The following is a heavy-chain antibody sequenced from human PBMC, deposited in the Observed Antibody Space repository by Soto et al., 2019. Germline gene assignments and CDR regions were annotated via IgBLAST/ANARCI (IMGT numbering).Heavy chain of an antibody. CDR2: IWSDGSYK. V-gene: IGHV3-33*01. D-gene: IGHD4-4*01. CDR3: ARDSTHGIHDD. J-gene: IGHJ4*02. Sequence: GGSLRLSCAASGFTFSTYGMHWVRQAPGKGLEWVAVIWSDGSYKYYADSVKGRFTISRDNSKNTLYLQMNSLRAEDTAVYYCARDSTHGIHDDWGQGTLVTVSS. CDR1: GFTFSTYG.